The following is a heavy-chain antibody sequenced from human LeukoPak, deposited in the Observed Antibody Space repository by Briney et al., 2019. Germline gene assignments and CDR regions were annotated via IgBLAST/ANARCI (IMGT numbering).Heavy chain of an antibody. CDR1: GYSFTSYW. CDR2: IYPGDSDT. Sequence: GESLKISCKGSGYSFTSYWIGWVRQMPGKGLEWMGIIYPGDSDTRYSPSFQGQVTISADKSISTAYLQWSSLKASDTAMYYYARAIYGARDAFDIWGQGTMVTVSS. V-gene: IGHV5-51*01. J-gene: IGHJ3*02. CDR3: ARAIYGARDAFDI. D-gene: IGHD4-17*01.